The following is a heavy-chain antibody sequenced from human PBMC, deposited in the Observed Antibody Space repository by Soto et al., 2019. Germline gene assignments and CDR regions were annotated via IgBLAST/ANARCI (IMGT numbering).Heavy chain of an antibody. V-gene: IGHV4-30-4*01. Sequence: QVQLQESGPGLVKPSQTLSLTCTVSGGSISSDNYYWSWIRQPPGKGLEWIGYIYDSGSTYYNPSLKSRVTISVDTPKHQFPRTLSSVTAGHTAVYYCARGGWYGDWSDYWGQGTLVTVSS. CDR1: GGSISSDNYY. CDR2: IYDSGST. D-gene: IGHD4-17*01. J-gene: IGHJ4*02. CDR3: ARGGWYGDWSDY.